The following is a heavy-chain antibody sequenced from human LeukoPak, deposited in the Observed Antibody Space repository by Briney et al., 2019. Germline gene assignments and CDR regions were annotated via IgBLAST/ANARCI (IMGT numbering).Heavy chain of an antibody. CDR2: IKSKTDGGTT. D-gene: IGHD2-2*01. J-gene: IGHJ4*02. Sequence: PGGSLRLSCAASGFTFSNAWMSWVRQAPGKGLEWVGRIKSKTDGGTTDYAAPVKGRFTISRDDSKNTLYLQMNSLKTEDTAVYYCTTFYCSSTSCYSSLWGQGTLVTVSS. CDR1: GFTFSNAW. V-gene: IGHV3-15*01. CDR3: TTFYCSSTSCYSSL.